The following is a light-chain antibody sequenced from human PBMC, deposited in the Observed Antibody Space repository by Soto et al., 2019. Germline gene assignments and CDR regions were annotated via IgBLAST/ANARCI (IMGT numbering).Light chain of an antibody. J-gene: IGKJ1*01. CDR3: LQYNSYPWT. CDR1: QGIRNE. CDR2: GAS. V-gene: IGKV1-17*01. Sequence: DLPMTQSPSSLSASVGDRVTITCRASQGIRNEIGWYQQKPGKAPRRLIYGASNLQSGVPSRFSGSGSGTEFTLTISSLQPEDFATYYCLQYNSYPWTFGQGSKVVIK.